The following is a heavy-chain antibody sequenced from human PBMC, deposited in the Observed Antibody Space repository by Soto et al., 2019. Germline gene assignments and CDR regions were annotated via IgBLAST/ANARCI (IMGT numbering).Heavy chain of an antibody. D-gene: IGHD6-13*01. CDR2: ISASGGST. CDR3: AQDSGRLESGYTRSWEWFDP. Sequence: EVQLLESGGGLVQPGGSLRLSCAASGFTFSNYAMSWVRQAPGKGLECVSVISASGGSTYHADSVKGRFTISRDNSKNHLYLQMNSLGAEDTAVYYCAQDSGRLESGYTRSWEWFDPRGQGTLVTVSS. CDR1: GFTFSNYA. J-gene: IGHJ5*02. V-gene: IGHV3-23*01.